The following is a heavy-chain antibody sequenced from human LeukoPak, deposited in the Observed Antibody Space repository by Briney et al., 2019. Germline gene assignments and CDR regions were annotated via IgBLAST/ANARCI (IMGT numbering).Heavy chain of an antibody. D-gene: IGHD2-15*01. CDR1: GFTFSTYA. CDR2: IGSGGGGI. J-gene: IGHJ4*02. V-gene: IGHV3-23*01. CDR3: AKYVVVDATRQFDY. Sequence: GGSLRLSCAASGFTFSTYAMIWVRQAPGKGLEWVSLIGSGGGGIHYADSVKGRFTISRDNSKNTLYLQMNSLRAEDTAVYYCAKYVVVDATRQFDYWSQGTLVTVSS.